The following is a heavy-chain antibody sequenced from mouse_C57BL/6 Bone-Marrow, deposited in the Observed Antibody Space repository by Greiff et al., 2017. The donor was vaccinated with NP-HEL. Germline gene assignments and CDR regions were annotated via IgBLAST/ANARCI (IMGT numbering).Heavy chain of an antibody. Sequence: EVQLVESGGDLVKPGGSLKLSCAASGFTFSSYGMSWVRQTPDKRLEWVATISSGGSYTYYPDSVKGRFTISRDNAKNTLYLQMSSLKSEDTAMYYCARHNYDYWGQGTSVTVSS. CDR1: GFTFSSYG. V-gene: IGHV5-6*01. D-gene: IGHD1-1*01. CDR2: ISSGGSYT. CDR3: ARHNYDY. J-gene: IGHJ4*01.